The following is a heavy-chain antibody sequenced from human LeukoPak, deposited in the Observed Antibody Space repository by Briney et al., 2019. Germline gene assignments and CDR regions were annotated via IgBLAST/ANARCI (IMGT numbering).Heavy chain of an antibody. CDR1: GGTFSSYA. CDR3: ARDPYSGSYYPDY. J-gene: IGHJ4*02. D-gene: IGHD6-6*01. CDR2: IIPILGIA. Sequence: SVKVSCKASGGTFSSYAISWVRQAPGQGLEWMGRIIPILGIANYAQKFQGRVTITADKSTSTAYMELSSLRSEDTAVYYCARDPYSGSYYPDYWGQGTLVTVSS. V-gene: IGHV1-69*04.